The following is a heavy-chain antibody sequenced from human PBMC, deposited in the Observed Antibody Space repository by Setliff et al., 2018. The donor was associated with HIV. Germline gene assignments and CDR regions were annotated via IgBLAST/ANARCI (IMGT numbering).Heavy chain of an antibody. CDR3: ARVWRSSSWYITF. Sequence: SNYVWGWIRQAPGKGLEWVSYISSSASTTYYADSVKGRVTISRDNAKNSLYLQMNSLRVEDTAVYYCARVWRSSSWYITFWGQGTLVTVSS. V-gene: IGHV3-11*04. CDR1: SNYV. J-gene: IGHJ4*02. CDR2: ISSSASTT. D-gene: IGHD6-13*01.